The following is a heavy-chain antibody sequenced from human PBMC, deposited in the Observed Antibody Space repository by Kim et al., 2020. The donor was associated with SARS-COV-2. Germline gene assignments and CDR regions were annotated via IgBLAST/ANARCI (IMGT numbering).Heavy chain of an antibody. J-gene: IGHJ6*04. CDR1: GFTFDDYA. CDR3: AKVPTLLGYCSSTSCYFGMDV. Sequence: GGSLRLSCAASGFTFDDYAMHWVRQAPGKGLEWVSLISGDGGSTYYADSVKGRFTISRDNSKNSLYLQMNSLRTEDTALYYCAKVPTLLGYCSSTSCYFGMDVWGKGITVTVSS. V-gene: IGHV3-43*02. CDR2: ISGDGGST. D-gene: IGHD2-2*01.